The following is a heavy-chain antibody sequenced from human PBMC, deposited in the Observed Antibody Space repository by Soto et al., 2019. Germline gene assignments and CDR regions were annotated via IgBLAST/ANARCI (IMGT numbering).Heavy chain of an antibody. CDR1: GGSINSGYYY. V-gene: IGHV4-31*03. CDR2: VSYSGTT. CDR3: ARDSSGFIRYDY. D-gene: IGHD3-22*01. Sequence: SETLSLTCSVSGGSINSGYYYWSWIRQHPGKGLEWIGHVSYSGTTYYNPSLKSRLTISVDTSKNQFSLKLSSVTAADTAVYYCARDSSGFIRYDYWGQGTLVTVSS. J-gene: IGHJ4*02.